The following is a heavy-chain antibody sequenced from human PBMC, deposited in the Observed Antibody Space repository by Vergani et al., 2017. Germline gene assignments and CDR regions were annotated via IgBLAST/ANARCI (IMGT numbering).Heavy chain of an antibody. Sequence: QVQLVQSGAEVKKPGASVKVSCKASGYTFTSYDINWVRQATGQGLEWMGWMNPNSGNTGYAQKFQGRVTITRNTSISTAYMELSSLRSEDTAVYYCVRGRGMENYYGSGSYRFNWFDLWGQGTLVTVSS. CDR2: MNPNSGNT. J-gene: IGHJ5*02. CDR3: VRGRGMENYYGSGSYRFNWFDL. D-gene: IGHD3-10*01. V-gene: IGHV1-8*03. CDR1: GYTFTSYD.